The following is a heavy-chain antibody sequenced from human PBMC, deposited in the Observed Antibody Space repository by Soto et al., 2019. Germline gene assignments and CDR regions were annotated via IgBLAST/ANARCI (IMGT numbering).Heavy chain of an antibody. CDR1: GAPLSSSNW. Sequence: ASETLSLTCAVSGAPLSSSNWWTWVRQPPGKGLEWIGEISHSGSTNYNPSLKSRITISVDRSKKQFSLELRSVTAADTAAYYCARSPSSSWYGGGAFEIWGHGTMVTVSS. CDR3: ARSPSSSWYGGGAFEI. CDR2: ISHSGST. D-gene: IGHD6-13*01. J-gene: IGHJ3*02. V-gene: IGHV4-4*02.